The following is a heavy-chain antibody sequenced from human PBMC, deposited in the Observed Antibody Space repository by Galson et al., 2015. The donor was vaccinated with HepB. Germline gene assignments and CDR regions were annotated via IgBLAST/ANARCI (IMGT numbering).Heavy chain of an antibody. J-gene: IGHJ6*02. CDR2: IRSKANSYAT. V-gene: IGHV3-73*01. CDR1: GFTFSGSA. Sequence: SLRLSCAASGFTFSGSAMHWVRQASGKGLEWVGRIRSKANSYATAYAASVKGRFTISRDDSKNTAYLQMNSLKTEDTAVYYCTRHVSSSWSSLGYYYYGMDVWGQGTTVTVSS. D-gene: IGHD6-13*01. CDR3: TRHVSSSWSSLGYYYYGMDV.